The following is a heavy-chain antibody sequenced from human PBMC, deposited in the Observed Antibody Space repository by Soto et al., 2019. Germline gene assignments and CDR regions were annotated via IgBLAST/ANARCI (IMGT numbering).Heavy chain of an antibody. CDR1: GDSVSINSAA. V-gene: IGHV6-1*01. D-gene: IGHD3-22*01. CDR3: ARANDPSGNYIQYFDY. CDR2: TYYRSRWYD. Sequence: SQTLSLTCAISGDSVSINSAAWNLIRQSPSRGLEWLGRTYYRSRWYDDYAESVRGRIAVNPDTSKNQFSLQLNSVTPEDTAVYFCARANDPSGNYIQYFDYWGQGTLVTVSS. J-gene: IGHJ4*02.